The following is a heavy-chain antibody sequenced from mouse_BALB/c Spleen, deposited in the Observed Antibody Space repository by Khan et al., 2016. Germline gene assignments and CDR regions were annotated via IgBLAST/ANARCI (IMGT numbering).Heavy chain of an antibody. Sequence: QVQLKESGPGLVAPSQSLSITCTVSGFSLTGYGVNWVRQPPGKGLEWMGKIWADGRTDYNSALKSRVSISKDNSKSQVVLKMNSLQTDDTANYYCSIDYDGFAYCGQGTLVIVSA. CDR1: GFSLTGYG. V-gene: IGHV2-6-7*01. CDR3: SIDYDGFAY. D-gene: IGHD2-4*01. CDR2: IWADGRT. J-gene: IGHJ3*01.